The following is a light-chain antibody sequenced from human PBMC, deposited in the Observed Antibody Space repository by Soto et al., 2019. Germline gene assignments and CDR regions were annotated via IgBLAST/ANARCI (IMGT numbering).Light chain of an antibody. CDR2: DVS. J-gene: IGKJ5*01. CDR3: QQRDYWKVT. V-gene: IGKV3-11*01. Sequence: EVVMTQSPATLSVSPGERATLSCRASQSVSSRLAWYQQKPGQAPRLLIYDVSNRATGIPARFSGSVSGTDGTLTISSLEQEDCAVYYYQQRDYWKVTFGQGTRLENK. CDR1: QSVSSR.